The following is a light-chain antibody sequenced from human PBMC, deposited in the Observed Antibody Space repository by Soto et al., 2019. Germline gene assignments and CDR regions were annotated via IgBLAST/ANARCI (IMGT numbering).Light chain of an antibody. CDR1: SSNIGSNT. CDR2: SND. CDR3: AAWDDSLNGHHV. Sequence: QSVLTQPPSASGTPGQRVTISCSGSSSNIGSNTVNCYQQLPGTAPKLLIYSNDQRPSGVPDRFSGSKSGTSASLAISGLQSEDEADYYCAAWDDSLNGHHVFGTGTKLTVL. V-gene: IGLV1-44*01. J-gene: IGLJ1*01.